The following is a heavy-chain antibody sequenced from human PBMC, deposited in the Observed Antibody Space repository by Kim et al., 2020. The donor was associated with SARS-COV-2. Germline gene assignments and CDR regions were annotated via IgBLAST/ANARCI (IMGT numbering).Heavy chain of an antibody. J-gene: IGHJ5*02. Sequence: ASVKVSCKASGYTFTGYYMHWVRQAPGQGLEWMGWINPNSGGTNYAQKFQGWVTMTRDTSISTAYMELSRLRSDDTAVYYCARALNGYNNEFDPWGQGTLVTVSS. CDR2: INPNSGGT. V-gene: IGHV1-2*04. CDR3: ARALNGYNNEFDP. D-gene: IGHD4-4*01. CDR1: GYTFTGYY.